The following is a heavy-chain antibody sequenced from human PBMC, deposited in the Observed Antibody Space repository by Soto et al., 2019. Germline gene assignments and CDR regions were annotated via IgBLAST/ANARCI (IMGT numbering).Heavy chain of an antibody. CDR1: GYSFTSYW. Sequence: GESLKISCKGSGYSFTSYWIGWVRQMPGKGLEWMGIIYPGDSDTRYSPSFQGQVTISADKSISTAYLQWSSLKASDTAMYYCARAAAGLYYYYGMAVWGQGTTVTVSS. CDR3: ARAAAGLYYYYGMAV. CDR2: IYPGDSDT. V-gene: IGHV5-51*01. D-gene: IGHD6-13*01. J-gene: IGHJ6*02.